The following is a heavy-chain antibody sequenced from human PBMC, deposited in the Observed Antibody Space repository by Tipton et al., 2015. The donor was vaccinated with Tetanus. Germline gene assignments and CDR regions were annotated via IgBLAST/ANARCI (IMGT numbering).Heavy chain of an antibody. CDR1: GYTFTSFG. CDR3: ARDRYYGSGRYNYFDY. J-gene: IGHJ4*02. D-gene: IGHD3-10*01. V-gene: IGHV1-18*01. CDR2: INTDKGST. Sequence: QLVQSGAEVKKPGASVKVSCKASGYTFTSFGINWVRQAPGQGLEWMGWINTDKGSTNYAQKFQGRVTITRDTSATTAYMELSSLRSEDAAVYYCARDRYYGSGRYNYFDYWGQGTLVTVSS.